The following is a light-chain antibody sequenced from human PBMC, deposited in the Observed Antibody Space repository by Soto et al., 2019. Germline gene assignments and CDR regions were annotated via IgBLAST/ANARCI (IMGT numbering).Light chain of an antibody. J-gene: IGKJ4*01. CDR1: QGISSS. CDR3: QHLNNYPRALT. Sequence: DIQLTQSPSFLSASVGDRVTITCRASQGISSSLAWYQQKPGKAPMLLIYAASTLQSGVPSRFSGSGSGTEFTLTISSLQPEDFATYYCQHLNNYPRALTFGGGTKVEIK. V-gene: IGKV1-9*01. CDR2: AAS.